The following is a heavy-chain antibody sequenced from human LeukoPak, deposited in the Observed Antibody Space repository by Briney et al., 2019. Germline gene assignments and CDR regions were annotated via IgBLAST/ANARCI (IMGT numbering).Heavy chain of an antibody. V-gene: IGHV4-59*01. CDR1: DDSITMYY. J-gene: IGHJ6*03. D-gene: IGHD5-18*01. CDR2: VDHTGST. Sequence: SETLSLTCSVSDDSITMYYWTWIRQPPGKGLEWIGYVDHTGSTNFNPSLNGRVSISRDTTKNLFSLRLRSVTAADTAVYFCARGRVSSSTWYSSYYYYFYMGVWGKGTTVTVSS. CDR3: ARGRVSSSTWYSSYYYYFYMGV.